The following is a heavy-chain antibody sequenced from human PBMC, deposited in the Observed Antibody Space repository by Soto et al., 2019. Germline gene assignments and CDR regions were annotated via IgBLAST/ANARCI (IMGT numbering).Heavy chain of an antibody. J-gene: IGHJ4*02. Sequence: PGGSLRLSCEASGFTFSRTSMNWFRQAPGKGLEWVASISSGSRYIYYSDSVQGRFTVSRDNARNSVYLEMKSLRADDTAVYYCARDTLRGDFDYWGQGTLVSVSS. CDR1: GFTFSRTS. CDR2: ISSGSRYI. D-gene: IGHD3-16*01. V-gene: IGHV3-21*06. CDR3: ARDTLRGDFDY.